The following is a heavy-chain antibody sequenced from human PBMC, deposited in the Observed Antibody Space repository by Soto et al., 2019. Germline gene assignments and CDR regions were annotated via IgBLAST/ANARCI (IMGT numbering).Heavy chain of an antibody. CDR3: ARGGSYVGFDS. CDR2: IHYFGST. V-gene: IGHV4-61*01. D-gene: IGHD1-26*01. CDR1: GGSLNSSSHY. J-gene: IGHJ4*02. Sequence: LSLTCTVSGGSLNSSSHYWSWIRQPPGKGLEWIGYIHYFGSTKYNPSLESRVVISVDTSKNQFSLKVPSVTAADTAIYFCARGGSYVGFDSWGQGARVTVSS.